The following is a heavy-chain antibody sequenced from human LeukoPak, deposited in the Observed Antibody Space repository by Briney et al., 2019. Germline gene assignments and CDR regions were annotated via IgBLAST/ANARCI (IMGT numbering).Heavy chain of an antibody. CDR1: GFTFRSYV. CDR2: IIGSGDGT. J-gene: IGHJ4*02. D-gene: IGHD3-10*01. CDR3: AKSRQNYYGSGYHFDF. V-gene: IGHV3-23*01. Sequence: GGSLRLSCAASGFTFRSYVMTWVRQAPGKGLEWVSSIIGSGDGTYYADSVKGRFTISRDNTKNTLYLQIDSLRVDDTAIYYCAKSRQNYYGSGYHFDFWGQGTLVTVSS.